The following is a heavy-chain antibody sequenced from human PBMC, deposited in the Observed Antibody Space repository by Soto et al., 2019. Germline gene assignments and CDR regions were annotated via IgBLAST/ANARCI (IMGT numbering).Heavy chain of an antibody. CDR1: GFTFSSYS. D-gene: IGHD3-10*01. Sequence: GGSLRLSCAASGFTFSSYSMNWVRQAPGKGLEWVSSISSSSSYIYYADSVKGRFTISRDNAKNSLYLQMNSLRAEDTAVYYCARAQILLWFGELEYYFDYWGQGTLVTVSS. V-gene: IGHV3-21*01. J-gene: IGHJ4*02. CDR2: ISSSSSYI. CDR3: ARAQILLWFGELEYYFDY.